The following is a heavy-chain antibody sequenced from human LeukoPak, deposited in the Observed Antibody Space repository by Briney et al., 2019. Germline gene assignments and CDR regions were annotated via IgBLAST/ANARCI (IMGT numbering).Heavy chain of an antibody. V-gene: IGHV3-21*01. CDR3: ARGGRIVVVPAAIPHYYYYMDV. CDR2: ISSSSSYI. CDR1: GFTFSSYS. D-gene: IGHD2-2*01. Sequence: PGGSLRLSCAASGFTFSSYSMNWVRQAPGKGLEWVSSISSSSSYIYYADSVKGRFTISRDNAKNSLYLQMNSLRAEDTAVYYCARGGRIVVVPAAIPHYYYYMDVWGKGTTVTVSS. J-gene: IGHJ6*03.